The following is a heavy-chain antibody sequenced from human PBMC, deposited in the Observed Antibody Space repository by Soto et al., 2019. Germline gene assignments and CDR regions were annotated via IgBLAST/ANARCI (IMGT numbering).Heavy chain of an antibody. J-gene: IGHJ4*02. CDR1: GFTFSNYW. Sequence: GGSLRLSCAASGFTFSNYWMHWVRQAPGKGLVWVSRINGDGSTTNYADSVKGRFTISRDNAKNTLYLQMNSLRVDDTAVYYCVSNLKGTTGTKFWGQGTLVTVSS. CDR2: INGDGSTT. D-gene: IGHD1-1*01. V-gene: IGHV3-74*01. CDR3: VSNLKGTTGTKF.